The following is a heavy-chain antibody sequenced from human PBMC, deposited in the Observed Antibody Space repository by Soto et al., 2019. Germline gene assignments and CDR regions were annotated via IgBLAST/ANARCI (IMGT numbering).Heavy chain of an antibody. J-gene: IGHJ6*02. CDR1: GGTFSSYA. D-gene: IGHD2-2*01. V-gene: IGHV1-69*12. CDR3: ARSPDIVLVPAASEEYCYDGMDV. Sequence: QVQLVQSGAEVKKPGSSVKVSCKASGGTFSSYAISWVRQAPGQGLEWMGGIIPIFGTANYAQKFQGRVTITADDSTGTAYMGLSSLRSEHKAVYYCARSPDIVLVPAASEEYCYDGMDVWGQGTTVTVSS. CDR2: IIPIFGTA.